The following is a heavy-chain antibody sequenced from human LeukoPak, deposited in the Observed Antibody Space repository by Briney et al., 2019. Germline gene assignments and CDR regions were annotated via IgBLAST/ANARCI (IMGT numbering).Heavy chain of an antibody. D-gene: IGHD3-22*01. V-gene: IGHV3-30*04. CDR2: ISYDGSNK. CDR1: GFTFSSYA. CDR3: ARDFGKEVVIPTGLDY. J-gene: IGHJ4*02. Sequence: PGGSLRLSCAASGFTFSSYAMHWVCQAPGKGLEWVAVISYDGSNKYYADSVKGRFTISRDNSKNTLYLQMNSLRAEDTAVYYCARDFGKEVVIPTGLDYWGQGTLVTVSS.